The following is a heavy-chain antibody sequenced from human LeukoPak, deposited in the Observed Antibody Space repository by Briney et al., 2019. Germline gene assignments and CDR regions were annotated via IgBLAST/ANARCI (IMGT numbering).Heavy chain of an antibody. V-gene: IGHV4-30-2*01. Sequence: SETLSLTCAVSGGSISSGGYSWSWIRQPPGKGLEWIGYIYHSGSTYYNPSLKSRLTISVDTSKNQFSLKLSSVTAADTAVYYCARRAKVVPDYYYYYAMDVWGQGTTVTVSS. CDR1: GGSISSGGYS. D-gene: IGHD2-2*01. CDR3: ARRAKVVPDYYYYYAMDV. CDR2: IYHSGST. J-gene: IGHJ6*02.